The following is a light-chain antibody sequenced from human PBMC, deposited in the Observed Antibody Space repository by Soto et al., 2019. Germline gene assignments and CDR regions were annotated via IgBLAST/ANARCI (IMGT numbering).Light chain of an antibody. CDR1: QSISGS. Sequence: DIQMTQSPSSLSASVGDRVTITCRASQSISGSLAWYQQKPGKAPNLLIYEASNLKSGVPSRFSGSGSGTGYTLTISSLQHDDSASYYCQQDNGSWTFGQGTRVEIK. J-gene: IGKJ1*01. CDR3: QQDNGSWT. CDR2: EAS. V-gene: IGKV1-5*03.